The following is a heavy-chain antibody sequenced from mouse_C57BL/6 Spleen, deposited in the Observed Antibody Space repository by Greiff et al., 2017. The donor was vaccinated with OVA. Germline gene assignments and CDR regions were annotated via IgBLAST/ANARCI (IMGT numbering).Heavy chain of an antibody. J-gene: IGHJ2*01. Sequence: EVQLQQSGPELVKPGASVKISCKASGYTFTDYYMNWVKQSHGKSLEWIGDINPNNGGTSYNQKFTGKATLTVDKRSSTAYMELRSLKSEDTAVYYCARGGLGYFDDWGQGTTLTVAS. CDR3: ARGGLGYFDD. D-gene: IGHD2-4*01. CDR1: GYTFTDYY. CDR2: INPNNGGT. V-gene: IGHV1-26*01.